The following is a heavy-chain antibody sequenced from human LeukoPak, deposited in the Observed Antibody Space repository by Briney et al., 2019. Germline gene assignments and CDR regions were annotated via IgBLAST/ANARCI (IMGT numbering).Heavy chain of an antibody. Sequence: PRGPRRLTRTASACPFSEYGIPRGPPAPGKKMESGAVIWDDGSYKYSADAVKGRFTISRDNSKNTMYLQMDSLRAEDTAVYYCARIGCSGNNCHGYYYYGMDVWGQGTTVTVSS. V-gene: IGHV3-33*01. CDR3: ARIGCSGNNCHGYYYYGMDV. D-gene: IGHD2-15*01. J-gene: IGHJ6*02. CDR2: IWDDGSYK. CDR1: ACPFSEYG.